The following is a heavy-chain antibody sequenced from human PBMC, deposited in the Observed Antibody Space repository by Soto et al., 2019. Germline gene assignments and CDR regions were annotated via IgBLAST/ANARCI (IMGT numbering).Heavy chain of an antibody. CDR3: ARVGGINWFDP. CDR2: IYYSGST. D-gene: IGHD3-16*01. CDR1: GGSISSSSYY. V-gene: IGHV4-39*01. Sequence: PSETLSLTCTFSGGSISSSSYYWGWIRQPPGKGLEWIGSIYYSGSTYYNPSLKSRVTISVDTSKNQFSLKLSSVTAADTAVYYCARVGGINWFDPWGQGTLVTVS. J-gene: IGHJ5*02.